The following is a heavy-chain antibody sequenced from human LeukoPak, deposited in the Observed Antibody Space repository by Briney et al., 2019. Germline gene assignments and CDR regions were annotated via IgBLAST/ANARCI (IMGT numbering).Heavy chain of an antibody. CDR1: GGTFSSYA. Sequence: VGSVNVSCKASGGTFSSYAISWVRQAPGQGLKWMGGIIPIFGTANYAQKFQGRVTITADKSTSTAYMELSSLRSEDTAVYYCARDLVHSSSWYGNFDYWGQGTLVTVSS. J-gene: IGHJ4*02. V-gene: IGHV1-69*06. CDR3: ARDLVHSSSWYGNFDY. D-gene: IGHD6-13*01. CDR2: IIPIFGTA.